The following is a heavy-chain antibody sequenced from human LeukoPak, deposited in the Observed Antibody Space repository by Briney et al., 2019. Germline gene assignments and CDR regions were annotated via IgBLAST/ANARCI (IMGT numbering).Heavy chain of an antibody. Sequence: HPGGSLRLSCAASGFTLSDSAVTWVRQAPGKGREGGSFISCGGCNTFYADSVKGMFTISRDNSKNTVYLQMNSLRAEDRAVYYCANPAFFGVVIPGYWGQGTLVTDPS. D-gene: IGHD3-3*01. J-gene: IGHJ4*02. CDR3: ANPAFFGVVIPGY. V-gene: IGHV3-23*01. CDR2: ISCGGCNT. CDR1: GFTLSDSA.